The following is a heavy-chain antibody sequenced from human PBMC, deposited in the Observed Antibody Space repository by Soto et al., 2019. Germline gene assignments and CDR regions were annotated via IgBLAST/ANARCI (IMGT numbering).Heavy chain of an antibody. Sequence: VSCKASGGTFSSYAISWVRQAPGQGLEWLGGIIPLFGTANYAQKFQDRVTITADESTNTAYMELSSLRSEDTAVYYCVRATYFSDSSGYTRCFDYWGQGTLVTVSS. CDR1: GGTFSSYA. J-gene: IGHJ4*02. D-gene: IGHD3-22*01. V-gene: IGHV1-69*01. CDR2: IIPLFGTA. CDR3: VRATYFSDSSGYTRCFDY.